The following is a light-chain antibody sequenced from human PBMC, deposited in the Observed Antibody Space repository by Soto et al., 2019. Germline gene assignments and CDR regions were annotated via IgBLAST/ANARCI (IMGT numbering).Light chain of an antibody. CDR3: QQYHSYPIA. CDR2: KAS. Sequence: DIQMTQYPSTLSASVGDRVTITCRASQSISYWLAWYQQKPGKAPKLLIYKASSLESGVPSRFSGSGSGTEFTLNISSLQPDDFAPYYCQQYHSYPIAFGQGTRLAIK. J-gene: IGKJ5*01. CDR1: QSISYW. V-gene: IGKV1-5*03.